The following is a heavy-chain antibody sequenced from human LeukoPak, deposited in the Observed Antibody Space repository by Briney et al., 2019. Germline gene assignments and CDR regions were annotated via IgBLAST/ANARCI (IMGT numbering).Heavy chain of an antibody. CDR3: ARGGEVSDGYNYDY. D-gene: IGHD5-24*01. V-gene: IGHV1-2*02. CDR1: GYTFTGYY. Sequence: ASVKVSCKASGYTFTGYYMHWVRQAPGQGLEWMGWINPNSGGTSYAQKFQGRVTMTRDMSTSTVYMELSSLRSEDTAVYYCARGGEVSDGYNYDYWGQGTLVTVSS. CDR2: INPNSGGT. J-gene: IGHJ4*02.